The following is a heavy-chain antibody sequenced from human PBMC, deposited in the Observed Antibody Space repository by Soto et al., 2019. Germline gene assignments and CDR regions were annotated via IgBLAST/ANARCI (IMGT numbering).Heavy chain of an antibody. Sequence: EVQLLESGGGLVQPGGSLRLSCAASGFTFSSFAMSWVRQAPGKGLEWVSGISGSGGSTYYADSVEGRFTISRDNSTNTLSLQMNSLRGEDTAVYYCAKDRKSGSGWYWDYWGQGTLVTVSS. D-gene: IGHD6-19*01. CDR1: GFTFSSFA. CDR2: ISGSGGST. CDR3: AKDRKSGSGWYWDY. J-gene: IGHJ4*02. V-gene: IGHV3-23*01.